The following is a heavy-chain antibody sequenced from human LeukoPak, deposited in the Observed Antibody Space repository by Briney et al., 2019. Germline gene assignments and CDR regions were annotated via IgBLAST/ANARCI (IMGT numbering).Heavy chain of an antibody. CDR2: IIGIGGST. D-gene: IGHD3-22*01. V-gene: IGHV3-23*01. CDR3: AKNTRSGYYYYYFDY. Sequence: GGSLRPSCPASGFTFSSFAMGWVRQAPGKGRGWVSAIIGIGGSTYYADSVKGRFTISRDNYKNTLYLQMNSLRAEDTAVYYCAKNTRSGYYYYYFDYWGQGTLVTVSS. CDR1: GFTFSSFA. J-gene: IGHJ4*02.